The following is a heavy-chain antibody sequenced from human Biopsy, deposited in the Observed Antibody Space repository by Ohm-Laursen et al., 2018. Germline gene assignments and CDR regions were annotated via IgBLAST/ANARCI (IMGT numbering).Heavy chain of an antibody. CDR1: GESFNGYY. J-gene: IGHJ6*02. V-gene: IGHV4-34*01. D-gene: IGHD3-22*01. Sequence: SDTLSLTCAVYGESFNGYYWSWIRQTPGKGLEWLGGINHSGRTNYNPSPNSRVTISVDTSKNQFSLKVRPVTAADTAVYYCVSGVDYYDPYHYYALDVWGQGTTVTVSS. CDR3: VSGVDYYDPYHYYALDV. CDR2: INHSGRT.